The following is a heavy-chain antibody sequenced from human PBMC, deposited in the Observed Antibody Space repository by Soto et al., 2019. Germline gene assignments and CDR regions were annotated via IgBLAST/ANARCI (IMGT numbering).Heavy chain of an antibody. CDR3: AKEIAVAVDPFYYFGLDV. J-gene: IGHJ6*02. D-gene: IGHD6-13*01. Sequence: QVQLVESGGGVVQPGRSLRLSCAASGFTFRTSGMHWVRQAPGKGQEWVGFRSYEGSSKYYADSVKGRFTNARDHAKDTMYLQMSSQRGEDTAVYYCAKEIAVAVDPFYYFGLDVWGQVNTVTVSS. CDR1: GFTFRTSG. V-gene: IGHV3-30*18. CDR2: RSYEGSSK.